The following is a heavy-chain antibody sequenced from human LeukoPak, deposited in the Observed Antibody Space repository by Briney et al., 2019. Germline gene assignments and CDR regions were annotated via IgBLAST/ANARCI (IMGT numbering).Heavy chain of an antibody. V-gene: IGHV3-30*02. CDR1: GFTFRTYG. CDR3: SKDQRTQCRYFHY. CDR2: MRHDRSYK. Sequence: PGGSLRLSCAASGFTFRTYGMHWVRQAPGKGLEWVAIMRHDRSYKYFGDSVKGRFTISRDISRNTLYLQMNSLRPEDTAMYYCSKDQRTQCRYFHYCGQGTLVTVSS. D-gene: IGHD1-7*01. J-gene: IGHJ4*02.